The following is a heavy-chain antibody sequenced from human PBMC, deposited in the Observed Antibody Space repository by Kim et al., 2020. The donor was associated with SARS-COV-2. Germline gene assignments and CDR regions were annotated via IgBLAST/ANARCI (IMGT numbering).Heavy chain of an antibody. J-gene: IGHJ6*02. D-gene: IGHD2-21*02. V-gene: IGHV3-53*01. Sequence: PGRGRFTISRANARNTVYLQMNSLRAEDTAVYYCARLGPVTANYYYGMDVWGQGTTVTVSS. CDR3: ARLGPVTANYYYGMDV.